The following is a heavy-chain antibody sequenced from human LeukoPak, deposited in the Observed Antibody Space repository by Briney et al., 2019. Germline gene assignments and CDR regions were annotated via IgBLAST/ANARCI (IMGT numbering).Heavy chain of an antibody. CDR2: IYPGDSDT. Sequence: GESLKISCKGSGYSFTSYWIGGVRQMPGKGVEWMGSIYPGDSDTRYSPSFQGQLTISAHQSISTAYLQWSSLKASGTAMYYCARPCSGGSCYSSYDAFDIWGQGTMVTVSS. V-gene: IGHV5-51*01. CDR3: ARPCSGGSCYSSYDAFDI. J-gene: IGHJ3*02. CDR1: GYSFTSYW. D-gene: IGHD2-15*01.